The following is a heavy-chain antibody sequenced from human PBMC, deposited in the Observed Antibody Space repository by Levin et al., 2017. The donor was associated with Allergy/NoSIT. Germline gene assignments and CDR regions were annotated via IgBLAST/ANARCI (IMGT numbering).Heavy chain of an antibody. CDR2: ISYDGSNK. CDR1: GFTFSSYG. V-gene: IGHV3-30*18. J-gene: IGHJ3*02. D-gene: IGHD6-19*01. CDR3: AKLAGDRRKNDAFDI. Sequence: GESLKISCAASGFTFSSYGMHWVRQAPGKGLEWVAVISYDGSNKYYADSVKGRFTISRDNSKNTLYLQMNSLRAEDTAVYYCAKLAGDRRKNDAFDIWGQGTMVTVSS.